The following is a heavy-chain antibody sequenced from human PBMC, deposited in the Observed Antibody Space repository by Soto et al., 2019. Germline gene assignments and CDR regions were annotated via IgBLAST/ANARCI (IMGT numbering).Heavy chain of an antibody. V-gene: IGHV3-30-3*01. CDR3: ARVRVGAITGLDY. CDR1: GFTFSSYA. Sequence: GGSLRLSCAASGFTFSSYAMHWVRQAPGKGLEWVAVISYDGSNKYYADSVKGRFTISRDNSKNTLYLQMNSLRAEDTAVYYCARVRVGAITGLDYWGQGTLVTVSS. J-gene: IGHJ4*02. D-gene: IGHD1-26*01. CDR2: ISYDGSNK.